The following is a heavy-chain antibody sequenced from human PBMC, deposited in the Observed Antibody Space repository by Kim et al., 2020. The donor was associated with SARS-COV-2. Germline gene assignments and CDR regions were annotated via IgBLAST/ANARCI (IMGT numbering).Heavy chain of an antibody. V-gene: IGHV3-23*01. D-gene: IGHD2-8*02. J-gene: IGHJ6*02. Sequence: GGSLRLSCAASGFTFSSYAMSWVRQAPGKGVEWVSAISGSGGSTYYADSVKGRFTISRDNSKNTLYLQMNSLRAEDTAVYYCAKVRARLLGYYYYGMDVWGQGTTVTVSS. CDR3: AKVRARLLGYYYYGMDV. CDR1: GFTFSSYA. CDR2: ISGSGGST.